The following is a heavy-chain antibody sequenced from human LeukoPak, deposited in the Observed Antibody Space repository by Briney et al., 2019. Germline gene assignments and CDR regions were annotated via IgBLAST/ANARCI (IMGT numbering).Heavy chain of an antibody. CDR2: IRGSGAST. Sequence: GGSLRLSCAASGFTFSSYAMRWVRQSPGGGLEWLLTIRGSGASTYFADSVQSRFTISRDNSKNTLYLQMNTLRAEDTALYYCAKERIAVAGIDYCYCGMDVWGQGTKVTVSS. CDR3: AKERIAVAGIDYCYCGMDV. J-gene: IGHJ6*02. V-gene: IGHV3-23*01. CDR1: GFTFSSYA. D-gene: IGHD6-19*01.